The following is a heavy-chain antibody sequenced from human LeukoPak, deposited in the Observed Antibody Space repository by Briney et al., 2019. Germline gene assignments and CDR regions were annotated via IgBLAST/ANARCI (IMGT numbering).Heavy chain of an antibody. V-gene: IGHV3-49*03. CDR2: IRSKAYGGTT. D-gene: IGHD6-19*01. J-gene: IGHJ5*02. Sequence: GGSLRLSCTASGFTFGDYAMSWFRQAPGKGLEWVGFIRSKAYGGTTEYAASVKGRFTISRDDSKSIAYLQMNSLKTEDTAVYYCTREFFSSGWSYLWFDPWGQGTLVTVSS. CDR3: TREFFSSGWSYLWFDP. CDR1: GFTFGDYA.